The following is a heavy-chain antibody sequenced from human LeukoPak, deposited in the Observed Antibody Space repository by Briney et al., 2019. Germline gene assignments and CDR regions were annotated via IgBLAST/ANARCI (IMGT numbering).Heavy chain of an antibody. D-gene: IGHD2-2*01. Sequence: GGSLRLSCAASGFTFSTYAMHWVRQAPGKGLEWVAVISYDGRNKYYADSVKGRFTISRDNPKNTLYLQMNSLRAEDTAVYYCAREADCSSTSCYYFDYWGQGTLVTVSS. CDR1: GFTFSTYA. CDR3: AREADCSSTSCYYFDY. CDR2: ISYDGRNK. V-gene: IGHV3-30*04. J-gene: IGHJ4*02.